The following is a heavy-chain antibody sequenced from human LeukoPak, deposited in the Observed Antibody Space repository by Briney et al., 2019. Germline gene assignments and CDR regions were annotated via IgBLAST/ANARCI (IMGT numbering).Heavy chain of an antibody. D-gene: IGHD6-13*01. J-gene: IGHJ4*02. CDR3: AKDVIAAAGTTFFDY. CDR1: GFTFSSSW. V-gene: IGHV3-23*01. CDR2: ISGSGGST. Sequence: GGSLRLSCAVSGFTFSSSWMYWVRQVPGKGLVWVSAISGSGGSTYYADSVKGRFTISRDNSKNTLYLQMNSLRAEDTAVYYCAKDVIAAAGTTFFDYWGQGTLVTVSS.